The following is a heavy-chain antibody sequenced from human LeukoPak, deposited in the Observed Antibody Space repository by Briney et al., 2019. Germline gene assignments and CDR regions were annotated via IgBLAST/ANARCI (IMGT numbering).Heavy chain of an antibody. CDR2: IYYSGST. J-gene: IGHJ4*02. CDR1: GDSISSGNYY. Sequence: SQTLSFNCTVSGDSISSGNYYWNWIRQPPGKGLEWIGYIYYSGSTNYNPSLKSRVTISVDTSKNQFSLKLSSVTAADTAVYYCARASSSWYGGGYWGQGTLVTVSS. V-gene: IGHV4-30-4*08. CDR3: ARASSSWYGGGY. D-gene: IGHD6-13*01.